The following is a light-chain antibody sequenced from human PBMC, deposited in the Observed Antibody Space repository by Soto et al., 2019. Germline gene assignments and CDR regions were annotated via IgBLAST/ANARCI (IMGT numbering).Light chain of an antibody. J-gene: IGLJ2*01. CDR3: SSYAGSNKEV. CDR2: EVN. CDR1: SSDVGGYNY. V-gene: IGLV2-8*01. Sequence: QSALTQPPSASGSPGQSVTISCTGTSSDVGGYNYVSWYQQHPGKVPKFMIYEVNKRPSGVPDRFSGSKSGNTASLTVSGLQAEDGADYYCSSYAGSNKEVFGGGTQLTVL.